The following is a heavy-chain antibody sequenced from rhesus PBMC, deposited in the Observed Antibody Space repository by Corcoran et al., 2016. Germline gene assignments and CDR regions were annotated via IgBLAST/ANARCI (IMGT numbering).Heavy chain of an antibody. J-gene: IGHJ3*01. CDR2: ITYSGST. CDR1: GGSISSGYYY. D-gene: IGHD1-14*01. CDR3: ARAIPEAGTTSFDF. V-gene: IGHV4-122*02. Sequence: QVQLQESGPGLVKPSETLSLTCAVSGGSISSGYYYWSWIRQPPGKGLGWIGYITYSGSTSYTPTLKSRVTISRATSKNQCSLKLSSVTAADTAVYYCARAIPEAGTTSFDFWGQGLRVTVSS.